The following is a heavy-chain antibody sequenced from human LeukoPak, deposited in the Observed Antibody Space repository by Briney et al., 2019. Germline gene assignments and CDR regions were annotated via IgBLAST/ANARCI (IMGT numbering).Heavy chain of an antibody. CDR1: GFTFDDYA. CDR2: ISWNSGSI. Sequence: PGGSLRLSCAASGFTFDDYAMHWVRQAPGKGLEWVSGISWNSGSIGYADSVKGRFTISRDNAKNTLYLQMSSLRAEDTAVYYCARVLTGSWDWFDPWGQGTLVTVSS. CDR3: ARVLTGSWDWFDP. J-gene: IGHJ5*02. V-gene: IGHV3-9*01. D-gene: IGHD2-8*02.